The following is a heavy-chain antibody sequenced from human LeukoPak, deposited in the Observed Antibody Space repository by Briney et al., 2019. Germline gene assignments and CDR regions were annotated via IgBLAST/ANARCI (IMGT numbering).Heavy chain of an antibody. CDR2: ISGSGGST. J-gene: IGHJ6*02. CDR1: GFTFSSYA. D-gene: IGHD3-3*01. CDR3: AKTEVGSGYFPLYYYYGMDA. Sequence: GGSLRLSCAASGFTFSSYAMSWVRQAPGKGLEWVSAISGSGGSTYYADSVKGRFTISRDNSKNTLYLQMNSLRAEDTAVYYCAKTEVGSGYFPLYYYYGMDAWGQGTLVTVSS. V-gene: IGHV3-23*01.